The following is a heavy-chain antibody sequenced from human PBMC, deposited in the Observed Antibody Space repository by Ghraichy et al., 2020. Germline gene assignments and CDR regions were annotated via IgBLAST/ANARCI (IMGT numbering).Heavy chain of an antibody. J-gene: IGHJ4*02. CDR3: AKGHDFWGVQPVDY. CDR1: GFTVSDYS. Sequence: GGSLRLSCAASGFTVSDYSMSWVRQAPGKGLEWVSTISVNGGSTDYADSVKGRFTISRDNSKNTLYLQMNSLRAEDTAVCYCAKGHDFWGVQPVDYWGQG. D-gene: IGHD3-3*01. CDR2: ISVNGGST. V-gene: IGHV3-23*01.